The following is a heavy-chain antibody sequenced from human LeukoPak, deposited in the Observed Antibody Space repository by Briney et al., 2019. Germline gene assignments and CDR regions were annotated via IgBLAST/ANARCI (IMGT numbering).Heavy chain of an antibody. V-gene: IGHV3-7*01. J-gene: IGHJ6*03. CDR3: ARDSGYASYYYYYYMDV. CDR2: IKQDGSEK. D-gene: IGHD2-2*01. CDR1: GFTFSSYW. Sequence: GGSLRLSCAASGFTFSSYWMSWVRQAPGKGLEWVANIKQDGSEKYYVDSVKGRFTISRDNAKNSLYLQMNSLRAEDTAVYYCARDSGYASYYYYYYMDVWGKGTTVTVS.